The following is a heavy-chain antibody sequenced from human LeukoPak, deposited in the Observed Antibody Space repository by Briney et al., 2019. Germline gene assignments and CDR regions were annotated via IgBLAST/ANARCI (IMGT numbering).Heavy chain of an antibody. CDR1: GYSFTSYW. D-gene: IGHD2-2*01. Sequence: GEPLKISCKGSGYSFTSYWIGWVRQMPGKGLEWMGIFYPGDSDTRYSPSFQGQVTISADKSISTAYLQWSSLKASDTAMYYCARYFGYCSSTSCYAYFDYWGQGTLVTVSS. J-gene: IGHJ4*02. CDR2: FYPGDSDT. V-gene: IGHV5-51*01. CDR3: ARYFGYCSSTSCYAYFDY.